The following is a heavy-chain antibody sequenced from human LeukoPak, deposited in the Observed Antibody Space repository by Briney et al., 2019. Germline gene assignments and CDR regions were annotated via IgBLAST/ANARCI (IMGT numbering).Heavy chain of an antibody. D-gene: IGHD1-26*01. CDR3: ARGENSGRGAFDI. CDR2: ISSSSTSI. J-gene: IGHJ3*02. CDR1: GFTFSSYS. V-gene: IGHV3-48*01. Sequence: GGSLRLSCAASGFTFSSYSMNWVRQAPGKGLEWVSYISSSSTSIYHADSLKGRFTISRDNAKNSLYLQMNSLRAEDTAVYYCARGENSGRGAFDIWGQGTMVTVSS.